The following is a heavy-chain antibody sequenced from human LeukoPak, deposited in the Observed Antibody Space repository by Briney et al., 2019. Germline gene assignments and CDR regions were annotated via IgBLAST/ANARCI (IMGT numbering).Heavy chain of an antibody. CDR3: ARDGWRYCSSTSCYEPFDY. CDR2: ISAYNGNT. D-gene: IGHD2-2*01. Sequence: ASVEVSCKASGYTFTSYGISWVRQAPGQGLEWMGWISAYNGNTNYAQKLQGKVTMTTDTSTSTAYMELRSLRSDDTAVYYCARDGWRYCSSTSCYEPFDYWGQGTLVTVSS. V-gene: IGHV1-18*01. CDR1: GYTFTSYG. J-gene: IGHJ4*02.